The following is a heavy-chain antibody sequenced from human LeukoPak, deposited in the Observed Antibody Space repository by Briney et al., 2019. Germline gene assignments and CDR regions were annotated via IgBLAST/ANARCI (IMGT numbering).Heavy chain of an antibody. D-gene: IGHD3-10*01. Sequence: SVKVSGKASGFTFTSSAVQWVRQARGQRLEWIGWIVVGSGNTNYAQKFQERVTITRDMSTSTAYMELSSLRSEDTAVYYCAADYYYGSGSSSYMDVWGKGTTVTVSS. V-gene: IGHV1-58*01. CDR3: AADYYYGSGSSSYMDV. CDR2: IVVGSGNT. CDR1: GFTFTSSA. J-gene: IGHJ6*03.